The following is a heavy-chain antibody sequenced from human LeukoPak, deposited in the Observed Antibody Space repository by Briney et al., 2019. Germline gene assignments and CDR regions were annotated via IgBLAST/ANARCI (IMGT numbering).Heavy chain of an antibody. D-gene: IGHD2-2*01. CDR1: GFTFSSYG. J-gene: IGHJ3*02. V-gene: IGHV3-30*02. Sequence: PGGSLRLSCAASGFTFSSYGMHWVRQAPGKGLEWVAFIRYDGSNKYYADSVKGRFTISRDNSKNTLYLQMNSLRAEDTAVYYCAKGRCSSTSCYPRGYDAFGIWGQGTMVTVSS. CDR2: IRYDGSNK. CDR3: AKGRCSSTSCYPRGYDAFGI.